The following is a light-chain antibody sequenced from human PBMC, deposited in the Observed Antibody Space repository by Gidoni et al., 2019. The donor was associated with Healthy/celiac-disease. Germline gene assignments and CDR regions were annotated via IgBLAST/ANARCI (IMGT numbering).Light chain of an antibody. CDR3: QQSYSTPLT. J-gene: IGKJ4*01. CDR1: QSISSY. V-gene: IGKV1-39*01. Sequence: DIQLTQSPSSLSASVGDRVTITCRASQSISSYLKWYQQKPGQAPKILIYAASSLHSAVPSRFSSSGSGTDFTLTISSLQPEDFATYYCQQSYSTPLTFGGGTKVEIK. CDR2: AAS.